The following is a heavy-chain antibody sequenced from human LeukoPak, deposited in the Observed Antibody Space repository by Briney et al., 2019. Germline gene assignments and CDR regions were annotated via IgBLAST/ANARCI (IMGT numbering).Heavy chain of an antibody. Sequence: PSETLSLTCTVSGGSISSYYWSWIRQPPGKGLEWIGYIYYSGYTNYNPSLKSRVTISVDTSKNQFSLKLSSVTAADTAAYYCARVRGYCTSTSCHNYYYYGMDVWGQGTTVTVSS. CDR2: IYYSGYT. J-gene: IGHJ6*02. CDR1: GGSISSYY. CDR3: ARVRGYCTSTSCHNYYYYGMDV. V-gene: IGHV4-59*01. D-gene: IGHD2-2*01.